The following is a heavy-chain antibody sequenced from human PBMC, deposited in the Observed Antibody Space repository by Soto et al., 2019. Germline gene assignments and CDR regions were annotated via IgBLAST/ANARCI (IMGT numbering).Heavy chain of an antibody. V-gene: IGHV1-18*04. CDR3: ARDVEQLHFDY. J-gene: IGHJ4*02. D-gene: IGHD6-13*01. Sequence: PGESLKISCKGSGYSFTSYWISWVRQAPGQGLEWMGWISAYNGNTNYAQKLQGRVTMTTDTSTSTAYMELRSLRSDDTAVYYCARDVEQLHFDYWGQGTLVTVS. CDR2: ISAYNGNT. CDR1: GYSFTSYW.